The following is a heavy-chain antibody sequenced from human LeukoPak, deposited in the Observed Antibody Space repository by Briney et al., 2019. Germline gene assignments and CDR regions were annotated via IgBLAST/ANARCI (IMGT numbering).Heavy chain of an antibody. D-gene: IGHD3-10*01. J-gene: IGHJ4*02. V-gene: IGHV3-72*01. CDR2: IRNKVNSHTT. CDR1: GFTFSDHY. Sequence: RSGGSLRLSCAASGFTFSDHYMDWVRQAPGKGLEWVGRIRNKVNSHTTEYSASVKGRFTISRDDSTNSVYLQMNSLKTEDTAVYYCVAMLRGVSYWGQGTLVTVSS. CDR3: VAMLRGVSY.